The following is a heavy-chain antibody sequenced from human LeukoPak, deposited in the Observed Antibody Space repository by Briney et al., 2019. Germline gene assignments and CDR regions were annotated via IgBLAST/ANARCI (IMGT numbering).Heavy chain of an antibody. J-gene: IGHJ5*02. CDR3: AREIAAAGLDP. V-gene: IGHV1-2*02. CDR1: EYTFTDYY. D-gene: IGHD6-13*01. CDR2: INPNSGGT. Sequence: GASVKVSCKASEYTFTDYYIHWVRQAPGQGLEWMGWINPNSGGTNFAQKFQRRVTMTRDTSISTAYMELTRLTSDDTALYYCAREIAAAGLDPWGQGTLVTVSS.